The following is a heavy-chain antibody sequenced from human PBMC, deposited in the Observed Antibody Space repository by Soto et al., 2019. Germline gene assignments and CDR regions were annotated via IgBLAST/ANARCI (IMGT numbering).Heavy chain of an antibody. CDR3: AHSHVDPYYYDSSGYAAFDI. D-gene: IGHD3-22*01. J-gene: IGHJ3*02. CDR2: IYWNDDK. Sequence: ASGPTLVNPTQTLTLTCTFSGFSLSTSGVGVGWIRQPPGKALEWLALIYWNDDKRYSPSLKSRLTITKDTSKNQVVLTMTNMDPVDTATYYCAHSHVDPYYYDSSGYAAFDIWGQGTMVTVSS. CDR1: GFSLSTSGVG. V-gene: IGHV2-5*01.